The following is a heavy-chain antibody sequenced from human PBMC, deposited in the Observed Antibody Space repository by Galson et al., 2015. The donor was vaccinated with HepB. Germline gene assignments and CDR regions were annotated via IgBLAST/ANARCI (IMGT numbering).Heavy chain of an antibody. CDR1: GFTVSSNY. V-gene: IGHV3-66*01. CDR3: ARGGNRYSSGWYYFDY. J-gene: IGHJ4*02. D-gene: IGHD6-19*01. CDR2: IYSGGST. Sequence: SLRLSCAASGFTVSSNYMSWVRQAPGKGLEWVSVIYSGGSTYYADSVKGRFTISRDNSKNTLYLQMNSLRAEDTAVYYCARGGNRYSSGWYYFDYWGQGTLVTVSS.